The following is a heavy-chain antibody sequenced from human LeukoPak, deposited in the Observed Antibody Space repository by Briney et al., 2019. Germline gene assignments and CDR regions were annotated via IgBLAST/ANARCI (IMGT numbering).Heavy chain of an antibody. CDR2: IGTAGDT. J-gene: IGHJ4*02. V-gene: IGHV3-13*01. D-gene: IGHD5-12*01. CDR1: GFTFSSYD. Sequence: GGSLRLSCAASGFTFSSYDMHWVRQATGKGLEWVSAIGTAGDTYYPGSVKGRFTISRENAKNSLYLQMNSLRAGDTAVYYCARARQGSGYDGWGQGTLVTVSS. CDR3: ARARQGSGYDG.